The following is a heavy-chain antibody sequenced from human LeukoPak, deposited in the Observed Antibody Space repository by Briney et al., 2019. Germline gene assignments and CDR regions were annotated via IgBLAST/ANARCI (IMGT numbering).Heavy chain of an antibody. V-gene: IGHV1-2*02. Sequence: ASVKVSCKASEYTFTRYYIHWVRQAPGQGLEWMGWIDPNTGDSNYVQKFQGRVTMTRDTSISTAYMELSRLRSDDTAVYYCAREMYSGSYGGNDYWGQGTLVTVSS. CDR1: EYTFTRYY. CDR3: AREMYSGSYGGNDY. J-gene: IGHJ4*02. CDR2: IDPNTGDS. D-gene: IGHD1-26*01.